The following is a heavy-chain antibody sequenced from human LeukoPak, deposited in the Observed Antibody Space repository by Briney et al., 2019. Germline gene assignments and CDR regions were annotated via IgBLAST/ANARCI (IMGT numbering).Heavy chain of an antibody. J-gene: IGHJ4*02. D-gene: IGHD3-22*01. CDR3: AQSVSGYYHEFDY. V-gene: IGHV3-23*01. CDR2: ISGSGGNT. Sequence: PGGSLRLSCAASGFTFSIYAMSWVRQAPGKGLEWVSAISGSGGNTYYTDSVKGWFTISRDNSKNTLYLQMNSLRAEDSAVYYCAQSVSGYYHEFDYWGQGTLVTVSS. CDR1: GFTFSIYA.